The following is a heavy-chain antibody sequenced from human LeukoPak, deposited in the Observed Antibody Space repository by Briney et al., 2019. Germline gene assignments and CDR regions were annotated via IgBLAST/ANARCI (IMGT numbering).Heavy chain of an antibody. V-gene: IGHV4-39*01. CDR3: ARRSSELDAFDI. Sequence: SETLSLTCTVSGGSISSSSYYWGWIRQPPGKGLEWIGSIYYSGSTYYNPSLKSRVAISVDTSKNQFSLKLSSVTAADTAVYYCARRSSELDAFDIWGQGTMVTVSS. CDR1: GGSISSSSYY. D-gene: IGHD6-25*01. CDR2: IYYSGST. J-gene: IGHJ3*02.